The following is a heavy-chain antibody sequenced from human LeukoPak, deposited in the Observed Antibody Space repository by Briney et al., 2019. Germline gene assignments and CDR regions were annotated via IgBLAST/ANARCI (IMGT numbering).Heavy chain of an antibody. J-gene: IGHJ4*02. CDR3: ARDPLTYGSGRYYQAFDY. CDR2: ISYDGSSE. Sequence: GGSLRLSCAASGFTFSSCAMHWVRQAPGQGLEWVAVISYDGSSEYYADSVKGRFIISRDNSKNTLYLQMNSLRAEDTAVYYCARDPLTYGSGRYYQAFDYWGQGTLVTVSS. V-gene: IGHV3-30-3*01. D-gene: IGHD3-10*01. CDR1: GFTFSSCA.